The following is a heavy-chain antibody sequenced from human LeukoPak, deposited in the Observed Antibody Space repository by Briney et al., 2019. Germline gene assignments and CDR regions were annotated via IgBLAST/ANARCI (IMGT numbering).Heavy chain of an antibody. V-gene: IGHV3-11*04. Sequence: GGSLRLSCVGSGFTFTDHYMGWMRQAPGKGLEWVSYISRTGNNVYYADSVKGRFTISRDNDKNSLFLQMNSLRADDTAVYYCVRGYSYGQFYFDYWGQGTLVTVSS. CDR2: ISRTGNNV. D-gene: IGHD5-18*01. CDR1: GFTFTDHY. J-gene: IGHJ4*02. CDR3: VRGYSYGQFYFDY.